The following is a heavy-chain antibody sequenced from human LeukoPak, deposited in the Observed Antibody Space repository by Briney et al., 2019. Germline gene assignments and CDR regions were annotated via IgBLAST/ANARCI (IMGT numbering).Heavy chain of an antibody. D-gene: IGHD3-3*01. CDR3: AKLYDFWSGYYPV. J-gene: IGHJ4*02. V-gene: IGHV3-23*01. CDR1: GVTFSSYA. CDR2: ISGSGGST. Sequence: GGSLRLSCAASGVTFSSYAMSWVRQAPGKGLEWVSAISGSGGSTYYADSVKGRFTISRDNSKNTLYLQMNSLRAEDTAVYYCAKLYDFWSGYYPVWGQGTLVTVSS.